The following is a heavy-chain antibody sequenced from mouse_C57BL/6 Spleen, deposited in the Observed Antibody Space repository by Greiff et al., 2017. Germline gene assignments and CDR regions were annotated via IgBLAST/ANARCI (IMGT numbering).Heavy chain of an antibody. V-gene: IGHV5-16*01. J-gene: IGHJ2*01. CDR1: GFTFSDYY. Sequence: EVKLVESAGGLVQPGSSMKLSCTASGFTFSDYYMAWVRQVPEKGLEWVANINYDGSSTYYLDSLKSRFIISRDNAKNILYLQMSSLKSEDTATYYCARDQGVYFDYWGQGTTLTVSS. CDR2: INYDGSST. CDR3: ARDQGVYFDY.